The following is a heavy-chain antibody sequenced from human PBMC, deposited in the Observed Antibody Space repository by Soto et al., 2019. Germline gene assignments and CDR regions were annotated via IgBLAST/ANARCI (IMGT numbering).Heavy chain of an antibody. D-gene: IGHD6-13*01. CDR1: GGSFSGYY. V-gene: IGHV4-34*01. Sequence: TSETLSLTCAVYGGSFSGYYWSWIRQPPGKGLEWIGEINHSGSTNYNPSLKSRVTISVDTSKNQFSLKLSSVTAADTAVYYCARGPRPPAARNPWGQGTLVTVSS. J-gene: IGHJ5*02. CDR3: ARGPRPPAARNP. CDR2: INHSGST.